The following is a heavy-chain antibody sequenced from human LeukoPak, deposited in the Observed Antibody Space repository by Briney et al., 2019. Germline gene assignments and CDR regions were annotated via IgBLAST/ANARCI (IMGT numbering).Heavy chain of an antibody. CDR1: GYTFTGYY. D-gene: IGHD6-13*01. CDR3: ARDGIAAAVSPYYYYGMDV. V-gene: IGHV1-2*02. J-gene: IGHJ6*02. CDR2: INPNSGGT. Sequence: GASVKVSCKASGYTFTGYYMHWVRQAPGQGLEWMGWINPNSGGTNYAQKFQGRVTMTRDTYISTAYMELSRLRSDDTAVYYCARDGIAAAVSPYYYYGMDVWGQGTTVTVSS.